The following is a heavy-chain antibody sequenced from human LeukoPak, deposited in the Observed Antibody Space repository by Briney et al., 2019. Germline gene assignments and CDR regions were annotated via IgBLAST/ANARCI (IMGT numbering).Heavy chain of an antibody. J-gene: IGHJ6*02. V-gene: IGHV3-30*18. D-gene: IGHD3-22*01. Sequence: GGSLRLSCAASGFTFSSYGMHWVRQAPGKGLEWVAVISYDGSNKYYADSVKGRFTISRDNSKNTLYLQMNSLRAEDTAVYYCAKELYDSSGYYYPLLDGMDVWGQGTTVTVSS. CDR3: AKELYDSSGYYYPLLDGMDV. CDR2: ISYDGSNK. CDR1: GFTFSSYG.